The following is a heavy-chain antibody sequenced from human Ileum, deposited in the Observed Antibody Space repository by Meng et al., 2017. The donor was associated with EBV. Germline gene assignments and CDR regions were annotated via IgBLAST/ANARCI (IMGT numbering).Heavy chain of an antibody. J-gene: IGHJ4*02. CDR3: ANRRPASGPLGDY. CDR1: GASISSTNW. V-gene: IGHV4-4*02. CDR2: IYHSGST. Sequence: QGPLQESGPGLLKPSATLSRTCAVSGASISSTNWWSWVRQSPGKGLEWIGDIYHSGSTNYNPSLKSRVTISIDASKNQFSLKVTSVTAADTAMYYCANRRPASGPLGDYWGQGTLVTVSS. D-gene: IGHD2-2*01.